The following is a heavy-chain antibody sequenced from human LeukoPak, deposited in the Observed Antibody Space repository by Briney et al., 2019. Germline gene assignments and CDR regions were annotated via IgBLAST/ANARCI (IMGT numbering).Heavy chain of an antibody. V-gene: IGHV4-4*02. Sequence: PSETLSLTCAVSGGSISSSNWWSWVRPPPGKGLEWIGEIYHSGSTNYNPSLKSRVTISVDKSKNQFSLKLTSVTASDTAIYYCVASLAEYSSTWADFTSWGQGTLVTVSS. CDR2: IYHSGST. CDR1: GGSISSSNW. CDR3: VASLAEYSSTWADFTS. D-gene: IGHD6-13*01. J-gene: IGHJ4*02.